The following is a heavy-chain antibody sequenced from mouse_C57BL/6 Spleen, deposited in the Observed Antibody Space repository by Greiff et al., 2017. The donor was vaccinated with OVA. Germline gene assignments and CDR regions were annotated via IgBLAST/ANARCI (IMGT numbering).Heavy chain of an antibody. V-gene: IGHV1-53*01. CDR2: INPSNGGT. CDR1: GYTFTSYW. CDR3: ARGGNYGRAMDY. Sequence: QVQLQQPGTELVKPGASVKLSCKASGYTFTSYWMHWVKQRPGQGLEWIGNINPSNGGTNYNEKFKSKATLTVDKSSSTAYMQLSSLTSEDSAVYDCARGGNYGRAMDYWGQGTSVTVSS. J-gene: IGHJ4*01. D-gene: IGHD2-1*01.